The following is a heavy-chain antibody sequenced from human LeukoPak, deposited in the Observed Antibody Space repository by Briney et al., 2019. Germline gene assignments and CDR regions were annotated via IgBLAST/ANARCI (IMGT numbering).Heavy chain of an antibody. CDR1: GGSFSGYY. CDR3: ARVCRLASRITGTTIFSPRHAFDI. CDR2: INHSGST. Sequence: PSETLSLTCAVYGGSFSGYYWSWIRQPPGKGLEWIGEINHSGSTNYNPSLKSRVTISVDTSKNQFSLKLSSVTAADTAVYYCARVCRLASRITGTTIFSPRHAFDIWGQGTMVTVSS. J-gene: IGHJ3*02. V-gene: IGHV4-34*01. D-gene: IGHD1-20*01.